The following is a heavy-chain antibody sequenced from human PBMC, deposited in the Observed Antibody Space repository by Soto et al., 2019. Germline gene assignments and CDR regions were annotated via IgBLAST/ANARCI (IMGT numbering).Heavy chain of an antibody. Sequence: EVQLVESGGGLVQPGGSLRLSCAASGFTFSDHYMDWVRQAPGKGLEGVGRSKNKADSYTTEYAASVKGRFTISRDVSKTALFLQMNSLKTEDTAVYYCTVWGSGNDFGAAWGQGILVTVSS. CDR2: SKNKADSYTT. J-gene: IGHJ4*02. CDR3: TVWGSGNDFGAA. D-gene: IGHD3-10*01. V-gene: IGHV3-72*01. CDR1: GFTFSDHY.